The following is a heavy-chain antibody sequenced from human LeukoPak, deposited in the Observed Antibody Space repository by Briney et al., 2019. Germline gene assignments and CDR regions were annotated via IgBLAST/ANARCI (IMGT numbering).Heavy chain of an antibody. CDR1: GFTFSTYL. J-gene: IGHJ5*02. V-gene: IGHV3-74*03. Sequence: GGSLRLSCAASGFTFSTYLMHWVRQAPGKGLVWVTRINTDGSITTYADSVKGRFTISRDNAKNTLYLQMNSLRDEDTAVYYCASLGTLVPWGQGTLVTVSS. CDR3: ASLGTLVP. CDR2: INTDGSIT. D-gene: IGHD3-9*01.